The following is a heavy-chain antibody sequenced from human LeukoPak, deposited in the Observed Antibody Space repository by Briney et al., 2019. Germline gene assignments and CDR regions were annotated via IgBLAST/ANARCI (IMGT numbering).Heavy chain of an antibody. CDR3: ARESTVGGALQD. CDR1: GFTFDRYW. J-gene: IGHJ4*02. CDR2: INQDGRYI. V-gene: IGHV3-74*01. Sequence: GGSLRLSCSASGFTFDRYWMHWVRQTPGKRLVWVSRINQDGRYITYADFVQGRFTISRDTAKTTLFLPMNSLRAEDTAVYYCARESTVGGALQDWGQGALVTVSS. D-gene: IGHD1-26*01.